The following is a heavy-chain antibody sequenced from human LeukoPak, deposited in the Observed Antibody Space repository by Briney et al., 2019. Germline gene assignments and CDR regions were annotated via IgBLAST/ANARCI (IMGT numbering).Heavy chain of an antibody. CDR1: GFTFSSYA. CDR3: AKDSLYSSGLPYFDY. J-gene: IGHJ4*02. Sequence: PGGSPRLSCAASGFTFSSYAMSWVRQAPGKGLEWVSAISGSGGSTYYADSVKGRFTISRDNSKNTLYLQMNSLRAEDTAVYYCAKDSLYSSGLPYFDYWGQGTLVTVSS. CDR2: ISGSGGST. V-gene: IGHV3-23*01. D-gene: IGHD6-19*01.